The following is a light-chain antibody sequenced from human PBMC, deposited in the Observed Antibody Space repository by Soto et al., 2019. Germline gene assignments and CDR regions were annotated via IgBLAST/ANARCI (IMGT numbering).Light chain of an antibody. CDR3: HQYGSSPRT. CDR2: GTS. J-gene: IGKJ1*01. Sequence: EIVLTQSPGTLSLSPGERATLSCRASQSVNNSYLAWYQQKPGQAPRLLIYGTSSRATGIPDRFSGSGSGTDFTLTISRLEPEEFAVYCCHQYGSSPRTFGQGTKVEIK. V-gene: IGKV3-20*01. CDR1: QSVNNSY.